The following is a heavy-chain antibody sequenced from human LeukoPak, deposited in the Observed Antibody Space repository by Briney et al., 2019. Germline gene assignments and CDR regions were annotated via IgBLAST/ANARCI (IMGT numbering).Heavy chain of an antibody. V-gene: IGHV3-21*01. Sequence: TGGSLRLSCAASGFTFRNYWMTWVRQAPGKGLEWVSSISTSSSYIYYADSVKGRFTISRDNAKNSLYLQMNSLRAEDTAVYYCARGAGGIHSYWGQGTLVTVSS. J-gene: IGHJ4*02. CDR2: ISTSSSYI. CDR3: ARGAGGIHSY. CDR1: GFTFRNYW. D-gene: IGHD6-13*01.